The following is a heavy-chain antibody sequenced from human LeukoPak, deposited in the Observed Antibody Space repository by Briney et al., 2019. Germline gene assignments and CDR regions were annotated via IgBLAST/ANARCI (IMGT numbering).Heavy chain of an antibody. D-gene: IGHD2-8*01. V-gene: IGHV4-38-2*02. Sequence: SQTLSLTCTVTGYSLSTGFYWGWIRQPPGKGLEWIGSVYHSGSTYYNPSLKSRVTISVDTSKNQFSLKLSSVTAADTALYYCAKDIGSGMVSSEFYYYYGMDVWGHGTTVTVSS. J-gene: IGHJ6*01. CDR1: GYSLSTGFY. CDR2: VYHSGST. CDR3: AKDIGSGMVSSEFYYYYGMDV.